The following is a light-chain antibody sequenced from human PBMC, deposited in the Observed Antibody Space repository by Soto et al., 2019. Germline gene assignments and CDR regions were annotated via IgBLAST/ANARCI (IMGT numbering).Light chain of an antibody. V-gene: IGLV2-14*01. J-gene: IGLJ1*01. CDR1: TNDVGGYNY. CDR2: EVS. Sequence: QSVLAQPRSVSGSPGQSVTISCTGTTNDVGGYNYVSWYQQHPGKAPKLLIFEVSSRPSGGSNRFSGSKSGNTASLTISALQAEDEADYFCNSYTSSTSRPYVFGTGTKVTVL. CDR3: NSYTSSTSRPYV.